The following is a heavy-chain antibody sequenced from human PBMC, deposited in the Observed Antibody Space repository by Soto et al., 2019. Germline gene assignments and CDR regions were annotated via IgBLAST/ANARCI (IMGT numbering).Heavy chain of an antibody. V-gene: IGHV3-30-3*01. Sequence: QVQLVESGGGVVQPGRSLRLSCAASGFTFSSYAMHWVRQAPGKGLEWVAVISDDGSNKYYADSVKGRFTISRDNSKNTLYLQMNSLGAEDTAVYYCARAYEGDYFDYWGQGTLVTVSS. CDR1: GFTFSSYA. CDR2: ISDDGSNK. CDR3: ARAYEGDYFDY. D-gene: IGHD3-16*01. J-gene: IGHJ4*02.